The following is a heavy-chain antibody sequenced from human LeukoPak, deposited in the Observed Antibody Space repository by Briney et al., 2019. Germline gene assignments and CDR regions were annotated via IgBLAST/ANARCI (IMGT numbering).Heavy chain of an antibody. Sequence: GASVKVSCKPSGYTFTGYYMHWVRQAPGQGLEWMGWIDPNSGGTNYAQKFQGRVTMTRDTSISTAYMELSRLRSDDTAVYYCARAHFHYDYVWGSYRPFDYWGQGTLVTVSS. D-gene: IGHD3-16*02. CDR2: IDPNSGGT. J-gene: IGHJ4*02. V-gene: IGHV1-2*02. CDR3: ARAHFHYDYVWGSYRPFDY. CDR1: GYTFTGYY.